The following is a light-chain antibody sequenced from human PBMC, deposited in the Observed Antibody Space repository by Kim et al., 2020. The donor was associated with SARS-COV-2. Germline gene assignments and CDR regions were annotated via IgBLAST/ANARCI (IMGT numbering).Light chain of an antibody. CDR2: YDS. V-gene: IGLV3-21*04. Sequence: SYELTQPPPVSVAPGKTARITCGGNNIGSKSVHWYQQKPGQAPVLVIYYDSDRPSGIPERFSGSNSGNTATLTISRVETGDEADYYCQVGDSSSDHLFGGGTKLTVL. J-gene: IGLJ3*02. CDR1: NIGSKS. CDR3: QVGDSSSDHL.